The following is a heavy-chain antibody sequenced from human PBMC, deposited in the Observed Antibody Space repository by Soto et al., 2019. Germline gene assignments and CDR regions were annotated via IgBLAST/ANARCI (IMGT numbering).Heavy chain of an antibody. V-gene: IGHV1-69*06. CDR2: IIPIFGTA. CDR1: GGTFSSYA. J-gene: IGHJ5*02. D-gene: IGHD3-10*01. Sequence: QVQLVQSGAEVKKPGSSVKVSCKASGGTFSSYAISWVRQAPGQGLEWMGGIIPIFGTANYAQKFQGRVTITADKSTSTAYMELSSLRSEDTAVYYCAREAYYYGSGSSYNWFDPWGQGTLVTVSS. CDR3: AREAYYYGSGSSYNWFDP.